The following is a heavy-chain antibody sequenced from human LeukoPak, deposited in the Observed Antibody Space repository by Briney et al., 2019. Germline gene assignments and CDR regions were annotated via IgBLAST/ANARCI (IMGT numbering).Heavy chain of an antibody. D-gene: IGHD2/OR15-2a*01. CDR2: IYTSGST. CDR3: ARGEETHYFYYFYMDV. Sequence: SQTLSLTXTVSGGSIGSGYYYWTWIRQPAGKGLEWIGRIYTSGSTHYNPSLKSRVSISIDTSENQFSLNLSSVTAADTAVYYCARGEETHYFYYFYMDVWGKGTTVTVSS. CDR1: GGSIGSGYYY. J-gene: IGHJ6*03. V-gene: IGHV4-61*02.